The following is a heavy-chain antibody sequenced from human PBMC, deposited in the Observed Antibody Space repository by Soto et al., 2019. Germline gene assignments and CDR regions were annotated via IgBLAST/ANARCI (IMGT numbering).Heavy chain of an antibody. V-gene: IGHV3-23*01. D-gene: IGHD2-2*01. CDR2: ITAGGYST. Sequence: XGSLRLSCXXSXFAFSSHALALVRQAPGKGLEWVSSITAGGYSTYYADSVKGRFAISRDNSKNTLYLQMNSLKVEDTAVYYCAKSAPSSSXXYXYYFDYWGQGTLVTVSS. CDR3: AKSAPSSSXXYXYYFDY. J-gene: IGHJ4*02. CDR1: XFAFSSHA.